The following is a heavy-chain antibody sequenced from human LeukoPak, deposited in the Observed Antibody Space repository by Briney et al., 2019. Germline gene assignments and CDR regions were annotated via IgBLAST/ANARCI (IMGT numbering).Heavy chain of an antibody. CDR2: IYSGGST. D-gene: IGHD3-9*01. V-gene: IGHV3-53*01. J-gene: IGHJ4*02. Sequence: GGSLRLSCAASGFTVSSNYMTWVRQAPGKGLEWVSVIYSGGSTYYADSVKGRFTISRDNSKNTLYLQMNSLRAEDTAVYYCAKSDILTGYPSYYFDYWGQGTLVTVSS. CDR1: GFTVSSNY. CDR3: AKSDILTGYPSYYFDY.